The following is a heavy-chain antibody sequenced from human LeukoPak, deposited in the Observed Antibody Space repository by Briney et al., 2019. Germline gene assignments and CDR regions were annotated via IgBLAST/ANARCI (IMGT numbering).Heavy chain of an antibody. CDR2: IYHSGST. CDR1: GGSISSGGYS. J-gene: IGHJ3*02. D-gene: IGHD6-13*01. CDR3: ARVVIAAGDAFDI. Sequence: PSETLSLTCAVSGGSISSGGYSWSWIRQPPGKGLEWIGYIYHSGSTYYNPSLKSRVTISVDRSKNQFSLKLSSVTAADTAVYYCARVVIAAGDAFDIWGQGTMVTVSS. V-gene: IGHV4-30-2*01.